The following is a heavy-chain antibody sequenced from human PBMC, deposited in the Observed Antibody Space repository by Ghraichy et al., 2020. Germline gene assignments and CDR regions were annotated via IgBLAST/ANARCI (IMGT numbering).Heavy chain of an antibody. J-gene: IGHJ4*01. V-gene: IGHV1-8*01. CDR2: MNPVSGNT. Sequence: ASVKVSCKASGYTFSNFDIIWVRQAAGQGLERMGWMNPVSGNTNFIQKFRGRVTLTSDISISTAYMELSALISDDTAVYYCARGVRNLLFSDHWGHGTLVTVSS. D-gene: IGHD1-14*01. CDR3: ARGVRNLLFSDH. CDR1: GYTFSNFD.